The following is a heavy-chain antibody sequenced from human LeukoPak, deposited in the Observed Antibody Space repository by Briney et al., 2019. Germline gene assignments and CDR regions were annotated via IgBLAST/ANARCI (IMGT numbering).Heavy chain of an antibody. CDR3: ARDERDELRSVSTLEY. D-gene: IGHD4-11*01. CDR2: IKEDGSEK. CDR1: GFTFSNYW. V-gene: IGHV3-7*01. J-gene: IGHJ4*02. Sequence: GGSLILSCAASGFTFSNYWMNWVRQAPGKGLQWVANIKEDGSEKYFVDSVKGRFTISRDNAKNSLYLQMNSLRAEDTAVYYCARDERDELRSVSTLEYWGQGTLVTVSS.